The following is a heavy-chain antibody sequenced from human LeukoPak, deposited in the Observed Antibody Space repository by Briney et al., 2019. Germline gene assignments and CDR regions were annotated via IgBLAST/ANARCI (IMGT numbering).Heavy chain of an antibody. CDR1: GISFMSSA. J-gene: IGHJ3*02. CDR3: AAEKRLYCSGGACYPDAFDI. V-gene: IGHV1-58*01. CDR2: IVVGSGVT. D-gene: IGHD2-15*01. Sequence: GASVKVSCKASGISFMSSAVQWVRQARGQRLEWIGWIVVGSGVTNYAQKFLERVTITREMSTNTVFMELSSLRSEDTAVYYCAAEKRLYCSGGACYPDAFDIWGQGTMVTVSS.